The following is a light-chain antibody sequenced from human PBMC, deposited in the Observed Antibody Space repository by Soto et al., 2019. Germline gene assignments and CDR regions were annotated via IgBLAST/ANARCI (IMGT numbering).Light chain of an antibody. J-gene: IGKJ1*01. CDR1: QSISSY. Sequence: DIQMTQSPSSLSASVGDRVTITCRASQSISSYLNWYQQKPGKAPKLLIYAASSLQSGVPSRFSGSGSGTDFTLTISSLPPEDFATYYCQQSYSTPQTFGQGTKVDIK. CDR3: QQSYSTPQT. V-gene: IGKV1-39*01. CDR2: AAS.